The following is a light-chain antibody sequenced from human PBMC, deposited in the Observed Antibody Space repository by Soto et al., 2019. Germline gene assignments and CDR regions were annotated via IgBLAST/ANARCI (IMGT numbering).Light chain of an antibody. J-gene: IGKJ5*01. V-gene: IGKV3-20*01. Sequence: EIVMTQSSATLSVSPGERVILSCRASQSINSDLAWYQQKPGQAPRFLIYGASRRSTGVPDRFSGSGSGTGFTLTISRLEPEDFAVYYCQQYSSSSTFGQGTRLEIK. CDR3: QQYSSSST. CDR1: QSINSD. CDR2: GAS.